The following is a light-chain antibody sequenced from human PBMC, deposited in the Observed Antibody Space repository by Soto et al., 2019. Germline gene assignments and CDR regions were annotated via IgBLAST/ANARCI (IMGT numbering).Light chain of an antibody. CDR3: SSFTSSSTVL. Sequence: QSAPTQPASVSGSPGQSITISCTGTSSDVGGYNYVSWYQQHPGKSPKLMIYEVNNRPSGVSNRFSGSKSGNTASLTISGLQAEDEADYYCSSFTSSSTVLFGGGTKVTVL. V-gene: IGLV2-14*01. CDR2: EVN. J-gene: IGLJ2*01. CDR1: SSDVGGYNY.